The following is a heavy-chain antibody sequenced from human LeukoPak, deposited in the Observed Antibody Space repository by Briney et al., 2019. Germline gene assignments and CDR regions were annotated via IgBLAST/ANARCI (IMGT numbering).Heavy chain of an antibody. CDR2: IYHSGST. D-gene: IGHD3-9*01. J-gene: IGHJ6*02. CDR3: ARDLPRYFDWLIRGNYYYYGMDV. Sequence: SETLSLTCAVSGGSISSGGYSWSWIRQPPGKGLEWIGYIYHSGSTNYNPSLKSRVTISADTSKNQFSLKLSSVTAADTAVYYCARDLPRYFDWLIRGNYYYYGMDVWGQGTTVTVSS. V-gene: IGHV4-30-2*01. CDR1: GGSISSGGYS.